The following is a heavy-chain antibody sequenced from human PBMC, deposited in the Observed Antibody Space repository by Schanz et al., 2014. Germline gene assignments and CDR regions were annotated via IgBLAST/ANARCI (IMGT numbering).Heavy chain of an antibody. J-gene: IGHJ3*02. Sequence: QVQLVQSGAEVKKPGASVKVSCKASGYSFSDYFIHWVRQAPGQGLEWMGWLNPDSGETLYAQRFQGRVTVTRDTSIRTAYMDLRSLLSDDAAVYYCARDIQYHYDTSGPVGAFDIWGQGTVVTVSS. CDR3: ARDIQYHYDTSGPVGAFDI. D-gene: IGHD3-22*01. CDR1: GYSFSDYF. V-gene: IGHV1-2*02. CDR2: LNPDSGET.